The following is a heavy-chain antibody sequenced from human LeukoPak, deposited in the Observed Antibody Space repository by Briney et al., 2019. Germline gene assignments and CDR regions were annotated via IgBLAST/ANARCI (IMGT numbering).Heavy chain of an antibody. Sequence: ASVKVSCKASGYTFTSYGISWVRQAPGQGLEWMGWISAYNGNTNYAQKLQGRVTMTTDTSTSTAYMELRSLRSDDTAVYYCARVPRDIVVVPAAIPRVRWFDPWGQGTLVTVSS. CDR3: ARVPRDIVVVPAAIPRVRWFDP. D-gene: IGHD2-2*02. V-gene: IGHV1-18*01. CDR2: ISAYNGNT. CDR1: GYTFTSYG. J-gene: IGHJ5*02.